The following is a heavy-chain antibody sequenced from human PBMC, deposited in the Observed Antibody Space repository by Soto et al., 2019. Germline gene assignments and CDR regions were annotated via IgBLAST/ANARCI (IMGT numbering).Heavy chain of an antibody. CDR3: ASLFNYYDSSGYAEYYFDH. V-gene: IGHV4-31*03. CDR2: IYYSGSA. D-gene: IGHD3-22*01. Sequence: QVQLQESGPGLVKPSQTLSLTCTVSGGSINSGYCWSWIRQHPGKGLEWIGYIYYSGSANYNPSLKGRVTMSVDTSTNQFSRKLSAVTAADTAVYYCASLFNYYDSSGYAEYYFDHWGQGTLVTVSS. CDR1: GGSINSGYC. J-gene: IGHJ4*02.